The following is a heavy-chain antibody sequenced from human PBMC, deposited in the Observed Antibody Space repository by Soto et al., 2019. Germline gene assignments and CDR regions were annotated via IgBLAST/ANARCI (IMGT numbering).Heavy chain of an antibody. CDR2: IYYSGST. V-gene: IGHV4-31*03. J-gene: IGHJ4*02. Sequence: SEPLSRNGTVSGGSISSGGYYWSWIRQHPGKGLEWSGYIYYSGSTYYNPSIKSRVTISVDTSKNQLTLKLRSVNDADTDAYHYSRTTIFGVVQNWGKGILLYVS. D-gene: IGHD3-3*01. CDR1: GGSISSGGYY. CDR3: SRTTIFGVVQN.